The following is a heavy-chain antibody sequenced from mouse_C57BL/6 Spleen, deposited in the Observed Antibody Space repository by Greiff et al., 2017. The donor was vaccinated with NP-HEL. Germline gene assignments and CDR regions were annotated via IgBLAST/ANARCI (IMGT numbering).Heavy chain of an antibody. CDR1: GYAFSSSW. J-gene: IGHJ4*01. CDR2: IYPGDGDT. V-gene: IGHV1-82*01. CDR3: ARRAMDY. Sequence: QVQLQQSGPELVKPGASVKISCTASGYAFSSSWMNWVKQRPGKGLEWIGRIYPGDGDTNYNGKFKGKATLTADKSSSTAYMQRSSLTSEDSAVYFCARRAMDYWGQGTSVTVSS.